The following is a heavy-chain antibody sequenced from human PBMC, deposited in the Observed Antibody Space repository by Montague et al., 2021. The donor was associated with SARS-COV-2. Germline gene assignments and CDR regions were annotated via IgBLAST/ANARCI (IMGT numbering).Heavy chain of an antibody. CDR1: GGSISSYY. Sequence: SETLSLTCTVSGGSISSYYWSWIRQPPGKGLEWIGYICYSGSTNHNPSLKSRVTISVDTSKNQFSLKLSSVTAADTAVYYCARGGDMNWFDPWGQGTLVTVSS. J-gene: IGHJ5*02. CDR3: ARGGDMNWFDP. D-gene: IGHD2-21*01. CDR2: ICYSGST. V-gene: IGHV4-59*01.